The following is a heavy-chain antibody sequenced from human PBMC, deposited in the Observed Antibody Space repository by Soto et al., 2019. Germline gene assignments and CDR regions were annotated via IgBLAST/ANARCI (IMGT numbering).Heavy chain of an antibody. CDR2: ISGSGGST. Sequence: EVQLLESGGGLVQPGGSLRLSCAASGFTFSSYAMSWVRLAPGKGLEWVSAISGSGGSTYYADSVKGRFTISRDNSKNTLYLQMNSLRAEDTAVYYCAKRGPDMVIVPASTGMTTVKDYYYYMDVWGKGTTVTFSS. CDR1: GFTFSSYA. J-gene: IGHJ6*03. D-gene: IGHD2-2*01. V-gene: IGHV3-23*01. CDR3: AKRGPDMVIVPASTGMTTVKDYYYYMDV.